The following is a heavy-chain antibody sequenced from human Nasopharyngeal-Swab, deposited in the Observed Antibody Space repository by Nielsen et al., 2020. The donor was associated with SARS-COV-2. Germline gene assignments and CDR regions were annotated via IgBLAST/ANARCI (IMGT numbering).Heavy chain of an antibody. D-gene: IGHD3-3*01. CDR1: GGSISSGGYY. Sequence: SETLSLTCTVSGGSISSGGYYWSWIRQHPGKGLEWIGYVYYSGSTYYDPSLKSRVTISVDTSKNQFSLKLSSVTAADTAVYYCARAGDFWSGWSANYYMDVWGKGTTVTVSS. V-gene: IGHV4-31*03. CDR2: VYYSGST. J-gene: IGHJ6*03. CDR3: ARAGDFWSGWSANYYMDV.